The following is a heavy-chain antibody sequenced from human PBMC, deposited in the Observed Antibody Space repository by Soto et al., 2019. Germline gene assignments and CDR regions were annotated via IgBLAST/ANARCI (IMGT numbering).Heavy chain of an antibody. J-gene: IGHJ4*02. CDR1: GGTFSRYG. CDR3: ARDYGHDCSGGNCYFYF. D-gene: IGHD2-15*01. CDR2: IIPLFGTA. V-gene: IGHV1-69*01. Sequence: QVQLVQSGAEVKKPGSSVKVSCKASGGTFSRYGINWVRQAPGHGLEWMGGIIPLFGTANYAQKFQGRVTITADESTGTAHMELRSLRSEDTAVYYCARDYGHDCSGGNCYFYFWGQGTLVTVSS.